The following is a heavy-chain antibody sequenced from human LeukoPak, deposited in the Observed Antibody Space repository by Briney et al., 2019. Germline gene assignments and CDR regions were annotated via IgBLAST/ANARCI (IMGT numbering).Heavy chain of an antibody. J-gene: IGHJ6*03. CDR2: MNPNSGNT. D-gene: IGHD3-10*01. V-gene: IGHV1-8*03. Sequence: ASVKVSCKASGYTFTSYDINWVRQATGQGLEWMGWMNPNSGNTGYAQKFQGRVTITRNTSISTAYMELSSLRSEDTAVCYCARGFVPPIWFGELTYYYYYMDVWGKGTTVTVSS. CDR3: ARGFVPPIWFGELTYYYYYMDV. CDR1: GYTFTSYD.